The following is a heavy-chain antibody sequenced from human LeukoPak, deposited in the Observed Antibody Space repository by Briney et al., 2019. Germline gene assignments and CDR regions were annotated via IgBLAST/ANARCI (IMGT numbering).Heavy chain of an antibody. V-gene: IGHV4-38-2*02. J-gene: IGHJ4*02. Sequence: PSETLSLTCTVSGYSISSGYYWGWIRQPPGKGLEWIGSIYHSGSTYYNPSLKSRVTISVDTSKNQFSLKLSSVTAADTAVYYCATEGGPNYNWNRPGYWGQGTLVTVSS. CDR3: ATEGGPNYNWNRPGY. CDR2: IYHSGST. D-gene: IGHD1-20*01. CDR1: GYSISSGYY.